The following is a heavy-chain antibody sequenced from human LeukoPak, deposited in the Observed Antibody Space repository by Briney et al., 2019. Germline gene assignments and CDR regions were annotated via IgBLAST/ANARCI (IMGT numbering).Heavy chain of an antibody. CDR2: ISYSGDTT. CDR1: GFTFSNYG. CDR3: ARGTLAGYFLGY. J-gene: IGHJ4*02. D-gene: IGHD6-19*01. V-gene: IGHV3-23*01. Sequence: GGSLRLSCAASGFTFSNYGMHWVRQAPGKGLEWVSSISYSGDTTDYADSVKGRLIISRDNSKNTLGLQMNSLRDEDAAIYYCARGTLAGYFLGYWGRGTLVTVSS.